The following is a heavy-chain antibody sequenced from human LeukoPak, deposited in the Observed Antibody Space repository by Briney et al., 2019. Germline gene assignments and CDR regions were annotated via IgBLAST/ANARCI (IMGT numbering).Heavy chain of an antibody. J-gene: IGHJ4*02. CDR2: ISSSGSTI. Sequence: GGSLRLSCAASGFTFSSYGMHWVRQAPGKGLEWVSYISSSGSTIYYADSVKGRFTISRDNAKNSLYLQMNSLRAEDTAVYYCARGMITFGGAPDYWGQGTLVTVSS. V-gene: IGHV3-48*04. CDR1: GFTFSSYG. D-gene: IGHD3-16*01. CDR3: ARGMITFGGAPDY.